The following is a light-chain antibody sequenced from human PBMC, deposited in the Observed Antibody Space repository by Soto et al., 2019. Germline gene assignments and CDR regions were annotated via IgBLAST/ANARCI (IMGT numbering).Light chain of an antibody. CDR1: SIDVGGYNY. CDR2: DVS. Sequence: QPVLTQPASVSGSPGQSITISCTGTSIDVGGYNYVSWYQQYPGKAPKLMIYDVSSRPSGVSNRFSGSKSGNTASLTISGLQAEDEADYHCSSYTPSSTYVFGTGTKVTVL. J-gene: IGLJ1*01. V-gene: IGLV2-14*03. CDR3: SSYTPSSTYV.